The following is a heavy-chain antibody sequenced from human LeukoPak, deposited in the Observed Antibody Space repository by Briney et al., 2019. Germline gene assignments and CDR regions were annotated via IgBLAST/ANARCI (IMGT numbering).Heavy chain of an antibody. V-gene: IGHV1-2*02. CDR3: ARDYYYGSGKGFGY. CDR2: INPNSGGT. J-gene: IGHJ4*02. CDR1: GYTFTAYY. D-gene: IGHD3-10*01. Sequence: ASVKVSCKASGYTFTAYYMHWVRQAPGQGLEWMGWINPNSGGTNYAQKFQGRVTMTRDTSISTAYMELSRLRSDDTAVYYCARDYYYGSGKGFGYWGQGTLVTVSS.